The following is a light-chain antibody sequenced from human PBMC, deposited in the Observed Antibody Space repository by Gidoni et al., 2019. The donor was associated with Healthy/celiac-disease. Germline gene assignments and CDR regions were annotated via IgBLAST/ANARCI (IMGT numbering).Light chain of an antibody. CDR2: EVS. J-gene: IGLJ2*01. CDR1: SSDVGGYNY. CDR3: RSYTSSSTYVV. Sequence: QSALTQPASVSGSPGPSITISCTGTSSDVGGYNYVAWYQQHPGKAPKLMIYEVSNRPSGVSNRFSGSKSGNTASLTISGLQAEDEADYYCRSYTSSSTYVVFGGGTKLTVL. V-gene: IGLV2-14*01.